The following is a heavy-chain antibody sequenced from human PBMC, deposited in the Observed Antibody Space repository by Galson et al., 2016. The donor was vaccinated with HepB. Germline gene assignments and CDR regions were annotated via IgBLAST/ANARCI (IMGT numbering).Heavy chain of an antibody. CDR3: ATYLGGIVRASDY. J-gene: IGHJ4*02. D-gene: IGHD1-26*01. CDR1: GGSISSYY. V-gene: IGHV4-59*04. CDR2: IYYSGST. Sequence: LSLTCTVSGGSISSYYWSWIRQPPGKGLEWIGYIYYSGSTYYNPSLKSRVTISVDTSKNQFSLKLTSVTAADTAVYYCATYLGGIVRASDYWGQGTLVTVSS.